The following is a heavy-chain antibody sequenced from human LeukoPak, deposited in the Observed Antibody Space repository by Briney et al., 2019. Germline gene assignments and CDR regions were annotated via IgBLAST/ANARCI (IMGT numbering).Heavy chain of an antibody. J-gene: IGHJ4*02. Sequence: EASVKVSCKTSGYTFSNYDITWVRQAPGQGLEWMGWISPYNGNINYAQNIQGRVTMTTDTSTSTAYMELRSLRSDDTAVYYCARAWGIVVVPAGGGFDYWGQGTLVTVSS. CDR3: ARAWGIVVVPAGGGFDY. CDR2: ISPYNGNI. V-gene: IGHV1-18*01. D-gene: IGHD2-2*01. CDR1: GYTFSNYD.